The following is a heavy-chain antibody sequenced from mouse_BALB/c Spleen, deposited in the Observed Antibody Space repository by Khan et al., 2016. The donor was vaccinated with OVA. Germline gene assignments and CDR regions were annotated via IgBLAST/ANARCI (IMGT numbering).Heavy chain of an antibody. D-gene: IGHD1-2*01. J-gene: IGHJ3*01. Sequence: VQLQQSGAELARPGASVKLSCKASGYTFTDYYINWVKLRTGQGLEWIGEISPGSGDTYYNERFKGKATLTADKSSSTDYMQLSSLTSEASAVYFCARRNYFGYTFAYWGQGTLVTVSA. CDR2: ISPGSGDT. CDR3: ARRNYFGYTFAY. V-gene: IGHV1-77*01. CDR1: GYTFTDYY.